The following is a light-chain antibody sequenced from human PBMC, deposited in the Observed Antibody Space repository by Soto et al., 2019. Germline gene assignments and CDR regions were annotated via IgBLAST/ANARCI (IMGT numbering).Light chain of an antibody. CDR1: SSDVGAYIY. V-gene: IGLV2-14*01. CDR3: SSYTSGDSFY. J-gene: IGLJ1*01. Sequence: QSVLTQPASVSGSPGQSITISCTGTSSDVGAYIYVSWYQQHPGKVPKLIIYNVSNRPSGVSNRFSGSKSGNTASLTISGLQAEDEAAYYCSSYTSGDSFYFGTGTKVTVL. CDR2: NVS.